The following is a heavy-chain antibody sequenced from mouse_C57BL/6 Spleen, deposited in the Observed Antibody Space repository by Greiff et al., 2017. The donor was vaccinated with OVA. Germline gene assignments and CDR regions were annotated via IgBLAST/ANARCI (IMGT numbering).Heavy chain of an antibody. Sequence: EVQLVESGEGLVKPGGSLKLSCAASGFTFSSYAMSWVRQTPEKRLEWVAYISSGGDYTYYADTVKGRFTISRDNARNTLYLQMSSLKSEDTAMYYCTKDLIYYGKGYYAMDYWGQGTSVTVSS. CDR3: TKDLIYYGKGYYAMDY. J-gene: IGHJ4*01. CDR1: GFTFSSYA. CDR2: ISSGGDYT. V-gene: IGHV5-9-1*02. D-gene: IGHD2-1*01.